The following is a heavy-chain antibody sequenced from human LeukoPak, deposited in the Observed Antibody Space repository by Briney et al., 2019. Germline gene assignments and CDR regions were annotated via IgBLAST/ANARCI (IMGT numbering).Heavy chain of an antibody. Sequence: PSETLSLTCTVSGGSVSSGSYYWSWIRQPPGKGLEWIGYIYYSGRTNYNPSLKSRVTISVDTSKMQFSLKLTSVTAAGTAVYYCARCNDDSGAFDMWGQGTMVTVFS. CDR3: ARCNDDSGAFDM. J-gene: IGHJ3*02. V-gene: IGHV4-61*01. CDR1: GGSVSSGSYY. D-gene: IGHD4-17*01. CDR2: IYYSGRT.